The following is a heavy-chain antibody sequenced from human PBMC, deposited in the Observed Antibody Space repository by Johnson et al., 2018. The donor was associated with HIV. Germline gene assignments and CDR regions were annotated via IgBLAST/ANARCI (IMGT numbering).Heavy chain of an antibody. D-gene: IGHD6-19*01. Sequence: MLLVESGGGLVKPGGSLRLSCAASGFTVSSNYMSWVRQAPGKGLEWVSVIGTAGDTYYPGPVKGRFTISRENAKNSLYLQMNSLRPEDTAVYYCARDRPSGWPDAFDIWGQGTMVTVSS. CDR3: ARDRPSGWPDAFDI. V-gene: IGHV3-13*01. CDR1: GFTVSSNY. CDR2: IGTAGDT. J-gene: IGHJ3*02.